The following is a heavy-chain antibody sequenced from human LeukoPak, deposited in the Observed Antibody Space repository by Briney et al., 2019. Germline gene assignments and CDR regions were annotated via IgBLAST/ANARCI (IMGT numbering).Heavy chain of an antibody. V-gene: IGHV1-46*01. CDR2: INPSGGST. D-gene: IGHD2-2*01. Sequence: ASVKVSCEASGYTFTSYYMHWVRQAPGQGLEWMGIINPSGGSTSYAQKFQGRVTMTRDMSTSTVYMELSSLRSDDTAVYYCARVTVVPAGIVRDFDYWGQGTLVTVSS. J-gene: IGHJ4*02. CDR1: GYTFTSYY. CDR3: ARVTVVPAGIVRDFDY.